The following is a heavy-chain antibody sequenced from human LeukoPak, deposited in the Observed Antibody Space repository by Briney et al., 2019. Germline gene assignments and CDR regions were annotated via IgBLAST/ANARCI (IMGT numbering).Heavy chain of an antibody. CDR3: ARAQVLRRGYYYYYGMDV. Sequence: PGGSLRLSCAASGFTVSSNYMSWVRQAPGKGLEWVSVIYTGGSTYYADSVKGRFTISRDNSKNTLFLQMNSLRAEDTAVYYCARAQVLRRGYYYYYGMDVWGQGTTVTVSS. V-gene: IGHV3-53*01. CDR1: GFTVSSNY. CDR2: IYTGGST. J-gene: IGHJ6*02.